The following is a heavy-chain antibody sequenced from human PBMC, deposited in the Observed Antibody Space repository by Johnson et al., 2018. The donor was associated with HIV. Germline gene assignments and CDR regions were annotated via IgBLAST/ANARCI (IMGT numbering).Heavy chain of an antibody. CDR3: ARHITSSTMGAFDI. CDR1: GFRFDDYG. V-gene: IGHV3-20*04. CDR2: IDWDGGRQ. D-gene: IGHD6-6*01. J-gene: IGHJ3*02. Sequence: VQLVESGGGLVQPGRSLRLSCAASGFRFDDYGMRWVRQAPGKGLEWVSGIDWDGGRQGYVDSVKGRFTISRDNSKNTLYLQMNSLRAEDTAVYYCARHITSSTMGAFDIWGQGTMVTVSS.